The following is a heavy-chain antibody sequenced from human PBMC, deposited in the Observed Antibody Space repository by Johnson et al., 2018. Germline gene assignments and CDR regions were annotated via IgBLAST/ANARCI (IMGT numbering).Heavy chain of an antibody. D-gene: IGHD1-1*01. Sequence: QVQLVQSGGGVVQPGRSLRLSCAASGFTFSSYAMHWVRQAPGKGLEWVAVISYDGSNKYYADSVKGRFTIARDNSKNTLYLQMNSLRAEDTAVYYCARVNYNWNDVGAFDIWVQGTMVTVSS. J-gene: IGHJ3*02. CDR2: ISYDGSNK. CDR1: GFTFSSYA. V-gene: IGHV3-30-3*01. CDR3: ARVNYNWNDVGAFDI.